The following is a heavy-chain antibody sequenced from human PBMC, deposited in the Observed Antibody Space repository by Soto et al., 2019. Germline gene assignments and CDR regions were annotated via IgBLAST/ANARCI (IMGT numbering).Heavy chain of an antibody. Sequence: SETLSLTCSVSGDSISRIAYYWTWIRQHPEKGLEWIGNIYFRGNTYYSPSLESRLTISVDTSKNQFSLKLTSVTAADTAVYYCAREGGSYDSGGYLIRGAFDIWGQGTMVTVS. CDR2: IYFRGNT. CDR1: GDSISRIAYY. D-gene: IGHD3-22*01. CDR3: AREGGSYDSGGYLIRGAFDI. V-gene: IGHV4-31*03. J-gene: IGHJ3*02.